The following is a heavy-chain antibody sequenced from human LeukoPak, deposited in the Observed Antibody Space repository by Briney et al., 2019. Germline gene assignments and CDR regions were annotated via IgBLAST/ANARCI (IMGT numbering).Heavy chain of an antibody. Sequence: NPSETLSLTCAVYGGSFSGYYWSWIRQPPGRGLEWIGEINHSGSTNYNPSLKSRVTISVDTSKNQFSLKLSSVTAADTAVYYCARRRITMVRGVIRVSWFDPWGQGTLVTVSS. D-gene: IGHD3-10*01. CDR3: ARRRITMVRGVIRVSWFDP. CDR1: GGSFSGYY. V-gene: IGHV4-34*01. J-gene: IGHJ5*02. CDR2: INHSGST.